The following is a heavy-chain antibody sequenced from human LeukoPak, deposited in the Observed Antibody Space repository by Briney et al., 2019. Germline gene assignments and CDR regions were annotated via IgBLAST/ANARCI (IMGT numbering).Heavy chain of an antibody. CDR1: GFTFSTYA. CDR2: ISGSGGST. J-gene: IGHJ4*02. D-gene: IGHD3-16*02. V-gene: IGHV3-23*01. Sequence: PGGSLRLSCAASGFTFSTYAMSWVRQAPGKGLEWVSAISGSGGSTYYADSVKGRFTISRDNSKNTLYLQMNSLRAEDTAVYYCARHWTYYDYVWGSYRPYYFDYWGQGTLVTVSS. CDR3: ARHWTYYDYVWGSYRPYYFDY.